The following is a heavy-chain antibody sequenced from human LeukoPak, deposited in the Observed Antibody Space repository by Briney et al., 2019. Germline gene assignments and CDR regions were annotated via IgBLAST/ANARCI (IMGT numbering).Heavy chain of an antibody. CDR2: INPNSGGT. J-gene: IGHJ5*02. Sequence: AASVKVSCKASGYTFTGYYMHWVRQAPGQGLEWMGWINPNSGGTNYAQKFQGRVTMTRDTSISTAYMELSRLRSDDTAVYYCARYIEYYDFWSGSDAWFDPWGQGTLVTVSS. CDR3: ARYIEYYDFWSGSDAWFDP. D-gene: IGHD3-3*01. V-gene: IGHV1-2*02. CDR1: GYTFTGYY.